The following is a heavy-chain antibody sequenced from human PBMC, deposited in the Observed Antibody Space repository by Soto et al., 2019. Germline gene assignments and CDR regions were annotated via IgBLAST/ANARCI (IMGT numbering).Heavy chain of an antibody. V-gene: IGHV4-59*11. Sequence: PXETLSLTCTLSGGAINDHYWSFIRQPPGKGLEWIGYIYYNGNTNYNPSLESRVTISVDRSRNQFSLRLTSLTAADTAVYYCARVRTGYFDYWGRGALVTVS. CDR3: ARVRTGYFDY. D-gene: IGHD3-9*01. CDR1: GGAINDHY. J-gene: IGHJ4*02. CDR2: IYYNGNT.